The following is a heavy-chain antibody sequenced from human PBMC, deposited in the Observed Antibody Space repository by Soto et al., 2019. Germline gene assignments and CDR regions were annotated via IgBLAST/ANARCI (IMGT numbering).Heavy chain of an antibody. J-gene: IGHJ4*02. D-gene: IGHD6-19*01. CDR3: PRGYSSGPDC. CDR1: GFTFSNHW. V-gene: IGHV3-74*01. CDR2: INSDGSTT. Sequence: GGSLRLSCAASGFTFSNHWMHWVRQAPGKGLVWVSRINSDGSTTTYADSVKGRFTLSRDNAKNTLYLQLNSLRAEDTARYVCPRGYSSGPDCWGPGTLVTVSS.